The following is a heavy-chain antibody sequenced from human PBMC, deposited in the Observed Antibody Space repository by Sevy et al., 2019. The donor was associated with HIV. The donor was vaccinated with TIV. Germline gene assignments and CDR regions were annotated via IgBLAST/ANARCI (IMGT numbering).Heavy chain of an antibody. CDR3: ANFGRLLIINGDAFDV. CDR2: VDHTWNT. V-gene: IGHV4-38-2*02. D-gene: IGHD3-9*01. J-gene: IGHJ3*01. CDR1: GYSISSGYL. Sequence: SETLSLTCTVSGYSISSGYLWGWIRQPPGKGLEWIGSVDHTWNTYYNPSLKSRVTTSVDTSKNQFSLRLSSVTAADTAVYYCANFGRLLIINGDAFDVSGQRTLVTVSS.